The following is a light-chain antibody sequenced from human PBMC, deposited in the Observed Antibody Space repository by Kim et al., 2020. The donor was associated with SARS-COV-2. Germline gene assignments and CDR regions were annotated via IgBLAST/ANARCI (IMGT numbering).Light chain of an antibody. Sequence: QSVLTQPRSVSGSPGQSVTISCTGTSNDVGGYDFVSWYQQHPGKAPKLIIYDLTKRPPGVPDRFSGSRSGNTASLTISGLQAEDEADYHCCSYAGSYTLVFGGGTQLTVL. CDR3: CSYAGSYTLV. CDR1: SNDVGGYDF. V-gene: IGLV2-11*01. J-gene: IGLJ2*01. CDR2: DLT.